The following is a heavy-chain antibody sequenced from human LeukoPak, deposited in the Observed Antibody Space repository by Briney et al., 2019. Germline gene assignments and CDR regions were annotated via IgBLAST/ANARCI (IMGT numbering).Heavy chain of an antibody. CDR3: ASSAYPMFDY. CDR2: VYSGGTP. J-gene: IGHJ4*02. V-gene: IGHV3-66*01. Sequence: PGGSLRLSCEASGFTVSNNYMNWVRQAPGKGLEWVSVVYSGGTPYYADSVKGRFTISRDNSKNTLYLQMNSLRAEDTAVYYCASSAYPMFDYWGQGTLVTVSS. CDR1: GFTVSNNY. D-gene: IGHD2-2*01.